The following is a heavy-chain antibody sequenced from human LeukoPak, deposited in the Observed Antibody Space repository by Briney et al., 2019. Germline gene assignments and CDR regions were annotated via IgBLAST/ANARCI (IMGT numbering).Heavy chain of an antibody. CDR2: ISTDGSST. V-gene: IGHV3-74*01. J-gene: IGHJ4*02. CDR1: GFTFSSYW. CDR3: AKTGPSSGYYTCFDY. Sequence: GGYLRLSRAASGFTFSSYWMHWVRQAPGKGLVWVSLISTDGSSTRYADSVKGRFTISRDNAKNTLYVQMNSLRAEDTAVYYCAKTGPSSGYYTCFDYWGQGTLVTVSS. D-gene: IGHD3-22*01.